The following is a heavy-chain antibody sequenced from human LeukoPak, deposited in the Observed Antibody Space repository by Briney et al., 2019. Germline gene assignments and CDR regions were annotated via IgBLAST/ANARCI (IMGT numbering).Heavy chain of an antibody. Sequence: PSETLSLTCTVSGGSISSYYWSWIRQPAGKGLEWIGRIYTSGSTNYNPSIKSRVTMSVDTTKNQFSLKLSSVTAADTAVYYCARDMAVAGWGGFDYWGQGTLVTVSS. D-gene: IGHD6-19*01. CDR2: IYTSGST. CDR1: GGSISSYY. CDR3: ARDMAVAGWGGFDY. J-gene: IGHJ4*02. V-gene: IGHV4-4*07.